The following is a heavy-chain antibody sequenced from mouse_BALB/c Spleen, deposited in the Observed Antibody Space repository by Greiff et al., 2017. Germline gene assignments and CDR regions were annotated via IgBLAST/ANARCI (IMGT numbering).Heavy chain of an antibody. V-gene: IGHV2-2*02. CDR1: GFSLTSYG. J-gene: IGHJ1*01. CDR3: ARKGGREYFDV. Sequence: VKLMESGPGLVQPSQSLSITCTVSGFSLTSYGVHWVRQYPGKGLEWLGVIWSGGNTDYNAAFISRLSISKDNSKSQVFFKMNSLQANDTAIYYCARKGGREYFDVWGAGTTVTVSA. D-gene: IGHD3-3*01. CDR2: IWSGGNT.